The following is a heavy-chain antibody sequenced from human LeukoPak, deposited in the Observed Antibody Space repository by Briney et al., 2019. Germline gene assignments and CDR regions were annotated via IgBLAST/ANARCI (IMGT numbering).Heavy chain of an antibody. D-gene: IGHD2-15*01. J-gene: IGHJ4*02. CDR2: ISVSGGST. Sequence: PGGSLRLSCAASGFTFRSYSMSWVRQTPGKGLEWVSAISVSGGSTNYADSVKGRFTLSRDNSKKTLQLQMYGLRAEDTAVYYCAKRSCSGGSCNFDYWGEGTLVTVSS. CDR1: GFTFRSYS. V-gene: IGHV3-23*01. CDR3: AKRSCSGGSCNFDY.